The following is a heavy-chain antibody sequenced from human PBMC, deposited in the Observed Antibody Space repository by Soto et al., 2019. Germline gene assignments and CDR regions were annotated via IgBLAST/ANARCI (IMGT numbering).Heavy chain of an antibody. CDR3: ARWLSWSLDY. J-gene: IGHJ4*02. D-gene: IGHD5-12*01. CDR2: INAGNGNT. CDR1: GYTFTSYV. V-gene: IGHV1-3*01. Sequence: ASVKVSCKASGYTFTSYVIHWVRQAPGQRLEWMGWINAGNGNTKYSQKFQGRVTFTGDTYASTAYMELSSLRSEDTSVYYCARWLSWSLDYWGQGTRVTVSS.